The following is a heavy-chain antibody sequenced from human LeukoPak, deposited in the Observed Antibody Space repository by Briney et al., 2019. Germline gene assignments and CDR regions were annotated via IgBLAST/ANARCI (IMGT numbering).Heavy chain of an antibody. Sequence: GGSLRLSCAASGFTFSSYGMHWVRQAPGQGLEHVSAISASGLSTYYLGSVKGRFSISRDNSNNTLFLQMNSLRVEDTAVYFCAKHTGTAPGDAYNVWGQGTVVTVS. J-gene: IGHJ3*01. D-gene: IGHD4-11*01. CDR2: ISASGLST. V-gene: IGHV3-23*01. CDR3: AKHTGTAPGDAYNV. CDR1: GFTFSSYG.